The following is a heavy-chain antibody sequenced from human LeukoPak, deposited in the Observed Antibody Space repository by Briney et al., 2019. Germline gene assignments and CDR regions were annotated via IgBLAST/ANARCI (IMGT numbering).Heavy chain of an antibody. D-gene: IGHD3-22*01. CDR1: GCSISSGGDC. V-gene: IGHV4-30-2*01. CDR3: ARHTWGRSGSIGDAFDI. Sequence: PSEARALTCKGAGCSISSGGDCCSWLQQPPGKGLEWIGYIYHSGSTYYNPSLKSRVTISVDTSKNQFSLKLSSVTAADTAVYYCARHTWGRSGSIGDAFDIWGQGTMVTVSS. J-gene: IGHJ3*02. CDR2: IYHSGST.